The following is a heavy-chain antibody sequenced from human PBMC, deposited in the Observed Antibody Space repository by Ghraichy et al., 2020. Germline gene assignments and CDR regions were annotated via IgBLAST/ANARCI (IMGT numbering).Heavy chain of an antibody. CDR3: AKDPGSSWSFDYYYMDV. CDR1: GFTFSSYA. D-gene: IGHD6-13*01. J-gene: IGHJ6*03. V-gene: IGHV3-23*01. CDR2: ISGSGGST. Sequence: GGSLRLSCAASGFTFSSYAMSWVRQAPGKGLEWVSAISGSGGSTYYADSVTGRFTISRDTSKTTLYLQMKSLRAEDTAVYYCAKDPGSSWSFDYYYMDVWGKGTTVTVSS.